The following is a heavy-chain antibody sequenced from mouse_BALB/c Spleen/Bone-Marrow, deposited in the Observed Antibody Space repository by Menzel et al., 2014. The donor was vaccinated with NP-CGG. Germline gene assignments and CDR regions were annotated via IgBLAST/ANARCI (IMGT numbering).Heavy chain of an antibody. V-gene: IGHV5-17*02. CDR3: ARKGALITHYYAMDY. J-gene: IGHJ4*01. D-gene: IGHD2-4*01. CDR2: ISSGSSTI. Sequence: VQLQQSGGGLVRPGGSRKLSCAASGFTFSSFGMHWVRQAPEKGLEWVAYISSGSSTIYYADTVKGRFTISRDNPKNTLFLQMTSLRSEDTAMYYCARKGALITHYYAMDYWGQGTSVTVSS. CDR1: GFTFSSFG.